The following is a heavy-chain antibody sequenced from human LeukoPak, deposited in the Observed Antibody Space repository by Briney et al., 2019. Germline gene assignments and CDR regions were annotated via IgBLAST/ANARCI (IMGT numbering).Heavy chain of an antibody. Sequence: PGGSLRLSCAASEFALIGNYMSRVRQSPGKGLGWVSAIYSSGSTYSANSVKGRFTISRDNSKNTLYLQMNSLRPEDTAVYYCARDYYDSSGYRHNAFDIWGQGTMVTVSS. CDR3: ARDYYDSSGYRHNAFDI. CDR2: IYSSGST. CDR1: EFALIGNY. D-gene: IGHD3-22*01. J-gene: IGHJ3*02. V-gene: IGHV3-53*01.